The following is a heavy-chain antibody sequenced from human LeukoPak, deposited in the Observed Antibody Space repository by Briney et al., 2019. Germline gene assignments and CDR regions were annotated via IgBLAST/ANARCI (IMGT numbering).Heavy chain of an antibody. CDR1: GYTFTSYG. V-gene: IGHV1-18*01. Sequence: ASVKVSCKASGYTFTSYGISWVRQAPGQGLEWMGWISAYNGNTNYAQKLQGRVTMTTDTSTSTAYMELRSLRSDDTAVYYRARARRYFDWLLFVFDYWGQGTLVTVSS. J-gene: IGHJ4*02. CDR3: ARARRYFDWLLFVFDY. CDR2: ISAYNGNT. D-gene: IGHD3-9*01.